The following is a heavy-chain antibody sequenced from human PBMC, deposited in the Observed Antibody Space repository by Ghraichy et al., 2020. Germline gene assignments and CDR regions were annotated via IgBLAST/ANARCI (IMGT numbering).Heavy chain of an antibody. CDR1: GFTFSSYG. Sequence: GGSLRLSCAASGFTFSSYGMHWVRQAPGKGLEWVAVISYDGSNKYYADSVKGRFTISRDNSKNTLYLQMNSLRAEDTAVYYCAKDRLGYSSRGALDYWGQGTLVTVSS. CDR2: ISYDGSNK. J-gene: IGHJ4*02. V-gene: IGHV3-30*18. CDR3: AKDRLGYSSRGALDY. D-gene: IGHD6-13*01.